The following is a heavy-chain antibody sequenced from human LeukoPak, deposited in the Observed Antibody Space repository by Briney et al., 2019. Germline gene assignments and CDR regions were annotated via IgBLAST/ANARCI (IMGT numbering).Heavy chain of an antibody. CDR2: VYHSGST. V-gene: IGHV4-38-2*01. J-gene: IGHJ5*02. CDR3: AVKRAYTFWFAD. Sequence: SETLSLTCDVSGYSISSGSYWGWIPQPPGKGLEWIGSVYHSGSTYYEPSLKSRVTISVDTSKNQFSLNLKSVTAADTATYYCAVKRAYTFWFADWGQGTLVTVSS. D-gene: IGHD5-18*01. CDR1: GYSISSGSY.